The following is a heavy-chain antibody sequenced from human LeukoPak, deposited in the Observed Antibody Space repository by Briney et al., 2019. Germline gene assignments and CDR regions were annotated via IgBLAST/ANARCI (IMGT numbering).Heavy chain of an antibody. D-gene: IGHD1-20*01. CDR2: IRYDWSNK. Sequence: GGSLRLSCAASGFTFSSYVMHWVRQAPGKGLEWVAFIRYDWSNKYYADSVKGRFTISRDNSKNTLYLQMNSLRAEDTAVYYCARDVNWNYCDYWGHGTLVTVSS. CDR1: GFTFSSYV. J-gene: IGHJ4*01. V-gene: IGHV3-30*02. CDR3: ARDVNWNYCDY.